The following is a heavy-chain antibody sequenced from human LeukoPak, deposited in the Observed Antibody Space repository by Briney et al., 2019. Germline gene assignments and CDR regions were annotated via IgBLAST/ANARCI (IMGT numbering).Heavy chain of an antibody. D-gene: IGHD3-3*01. J-gene: IGHJ3*01. CDR3: ARPHYDFWTGYPSDAFDL. Sequence: GGSLRLSCEASQFSFSTYAMYWVRRAPGKGLECVAVISYDGSSSYYADSVKGRFTISRENSKNTMYLHMNSLRVEDTGLYYCARPHYDFWTGYPSDAFDLRGQGTTVTVSS. CDR1: QFSFSTYA. V-gene: IGHV3-30*04. CDR2: ISYDGSSS.